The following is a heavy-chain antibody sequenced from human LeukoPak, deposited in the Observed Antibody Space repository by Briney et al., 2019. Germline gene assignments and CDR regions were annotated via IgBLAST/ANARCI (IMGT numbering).Heavy chain of an antibody. J-gene: IGHJ4*02. CDR1: GGSISSGGYY. Sequence: SETLSLTCTVAGGSISSGGYYWSCIRQHPGKGLEWIGYIYYSGSTYYNPSLKSRVTISVDTSKNQFSLKLSSVTAADTAVYYCARDYPSGSYEYYFDYSGQGTLVTVSS. CDR2: IYYSGST. D-gene: IGHD1-26*01. CDR3: ARDYPSGSYEYYFDY. V-gene: IGHV4-31*03.